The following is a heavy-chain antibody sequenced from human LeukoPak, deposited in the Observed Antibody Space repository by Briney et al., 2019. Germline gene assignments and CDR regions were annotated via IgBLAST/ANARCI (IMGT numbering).Heavy chain of an antibody. J-gene: IGHJ4*02. V-gene: IGHV3-30*03. D-gene: IGHD3-10*01. CDR2: ISFDGKIQ. CDR1: GFTFSTYD. Sequence: SGGSLRLSCGASGFTFSTYDMHWVRQAPGKGLEWVSLISFDGKIQYYADSVRGRFTISRDNGKNTLYLQMKSLGAEDRAVYYCAREDYFGSGSHLLDYWGRGSLVTVSS. CDR3: AREDYFGSGSHLLDY.